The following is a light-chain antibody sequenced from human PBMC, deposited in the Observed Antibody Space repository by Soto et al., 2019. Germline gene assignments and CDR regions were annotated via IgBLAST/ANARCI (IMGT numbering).Light chain of an antibody. J-gene: IGLJ1*01. CDR2: YDS. CDR3: QVWDSSSDHPGV. CDR1: NIGSKS. V-gene: IGLV3-21*04. Sequence: SYELTQPPSVSVAPGKTARITCGGNNIGSKSVHWYQQKPGQAPVLVIYYDSDRPSGIPERFSGSNSGNTATLTISRAEAGDEADYYCQVWDSSSDHPGVFGTGTKVTVL.